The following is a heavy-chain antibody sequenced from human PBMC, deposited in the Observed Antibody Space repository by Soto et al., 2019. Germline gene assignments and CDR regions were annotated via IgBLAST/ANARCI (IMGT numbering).Heavy chain of an antibody. CDR1: GFIFSSYV. D-gene: IGHD3-3*02. CDR3: AKVAHSSGTFDY. CDR2: ISFDGSKK. J-gene: IGHJ4*02. Sequence: GGSRRRSCAASGFIFSSYVMHWVRQAPGKGLEWVAVISFDGSKKYYADSVKGRFTISRDNSKNTLDLHMNSLRTEDTAVYYCAKVAHSSGTFDYWGQGTLVTVSS. V-gene: IGHV3-30*18.